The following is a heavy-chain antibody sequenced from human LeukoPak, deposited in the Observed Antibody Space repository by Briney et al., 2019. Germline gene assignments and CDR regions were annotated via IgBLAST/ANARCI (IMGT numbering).Heavy chain of an antibody. D-gene: IGHD2-2*01. CDR1: GYTFTVYY. CDR2: INPNSGDT. J-gene: IGHJ4*02. CDR3: ARANILYCSSTDCLLDY. V-gene: IGHV1-2*02. Sequence: ASVKVSCKASGYTFTVYYMHWVRQAPGQGLEWMAWINPNSGDTYYAQKFQDRITMTRDTSISTAYMELSRLRSDDTAIYYCARANILYCSSTDCLLDYWGQGTLVTVSS.